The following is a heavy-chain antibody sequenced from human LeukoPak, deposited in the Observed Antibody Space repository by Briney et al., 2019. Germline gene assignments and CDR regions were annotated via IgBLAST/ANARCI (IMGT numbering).Heavy chain of an antibody. CDR2: IYYSGST. CDR1: GGSISSSSYY. V-gene: IGHV4-61*01. CDR3: ARSTWWIAVAGNIGLDAFDI. D-gene: IGHD6-19*01. Sequence: PSETLSLTCTVSGGSISSSSYYWSWIRQPPGKGLEWFGYIYYSGSTNYNPSLKSRVTLSVDTYKKQSSLKLSSVTAADTAVYYCARSTWWIAVAGNIGLDAFDIWGQGTMVTVSS. J-gene: IGHJ3*02.